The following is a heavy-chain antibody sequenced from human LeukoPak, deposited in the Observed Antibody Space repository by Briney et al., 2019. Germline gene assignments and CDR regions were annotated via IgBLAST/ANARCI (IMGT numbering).Heavy chain of an antibody. D-gene: IGHD3-22*01. CDR1: GFTFSSYI. J-gene: IGHJ4*02. CDR3: ARDYYDSSGYLDY. V-gene: IGHV3-48*02. Sequence: GGSLRLSGAASGFTFSSYIMNWVRQAPEKGLEWVSYISSSSSIIYYADSVKGRFTISRDNAKNSLYLQMNSLRDEDTSVYYCARDYYDSSGYLDYWGQGTLVTVSS. CDR2: ISSSSSII.